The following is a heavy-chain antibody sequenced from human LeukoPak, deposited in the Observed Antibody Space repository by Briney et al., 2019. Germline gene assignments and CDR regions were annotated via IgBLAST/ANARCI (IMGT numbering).Heavy chain of an antibody. CDR1: GFTFSSYA. D-gene: IGHD3/OR15-3a*01. J-gene: IGHJ4*02. V-gene: IGHV3-23*01. CDR3: ARGLGGTGARYFDY. Sequence: GGSLRLSCAASGFTFSSYAMSWVRQAPGKGLEWVSAISGSGGSTYYADSVKGRFTISRDNSKNSLYLQMNSLKTDDTAVYYCARGLGGTGARYFDYWGQGTLVTVSS. CDR2: ISGSGGST.